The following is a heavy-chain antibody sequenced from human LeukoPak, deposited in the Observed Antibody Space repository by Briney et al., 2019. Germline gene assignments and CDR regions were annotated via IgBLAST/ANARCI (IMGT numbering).Heavy chain of an antibody. CDR1: GFSFSIYF. CDR3: AKAGPFYFDY. D-gene: IGHD1-14*01. CDR2: IGSTASNT. Sequence: GGSLRLSCAASGFSFSIYFMNWVRQAPGKGLEWVSAIGSTASNTYYADSVKGRFTISRDNSKDTVYLQMNSLRAEDTAVYYCAKAGPFYFDYWGQGTLITVSS. J-gene: IGHJ4*02. V-gene: IGHV3-23*01.